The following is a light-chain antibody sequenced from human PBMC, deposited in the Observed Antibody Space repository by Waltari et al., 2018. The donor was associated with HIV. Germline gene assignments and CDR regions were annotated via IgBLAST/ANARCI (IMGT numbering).Light chain of an antibody. J-gene: IGLJ3*02. V-gene: IGLV2-23*01. CDR3: CSCATPNTRV. Sequence: QSALTQPASVSGSPGQSISLSCTGTRSNVGSCTFVSWYQQHPGKAPKLLIYEGTKRPSGVSNRFSASKSGNTASLTISGLQAEDEADYYCCSCATPNTRVFGGGTKLTVL. CDR1: RSNVGSCTF. CDR2: EGT.